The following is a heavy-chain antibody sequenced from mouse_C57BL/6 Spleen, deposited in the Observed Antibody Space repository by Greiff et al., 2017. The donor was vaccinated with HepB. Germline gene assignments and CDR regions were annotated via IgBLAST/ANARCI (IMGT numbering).Heavy chain of an antibody. Sequence: VQLQQSGPELVKPGASVKMSFKASGYTFTDYNMHWVKQSHGKSLEWIGYINPNNGGTSYNQKFKGKATLTVNKSSSTAYMELRSLTSEDSAVYYCAGNYGSSYFAYWGQGTLVTVSA. CDR1: GYTFTDYN. CDR2: INPNNGGT. V-gene: IGHV1-22*01. D-gene: IGHD1-1*01. J-gene: IGHJ3*01. CDR3: AGNYGSSYFAY.